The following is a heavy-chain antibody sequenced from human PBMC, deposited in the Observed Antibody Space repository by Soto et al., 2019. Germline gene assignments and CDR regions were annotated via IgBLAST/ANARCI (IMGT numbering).Heavy chain of an antibody. CDR2: IYSGGST. CDR1: GFTVSSNY. V-gene: IGHV3-53*01. J-gene: IGHJ3*02. D-gene: IGHD6-19*01. Sequence: GGSLRLSCAASGFTVSSNYMSWVRQAPGKGLEWVSVIYSGGSTYYADSLKGRFTISRDNSKNTLYLQMNSLRAEDTAVYYCARGYSSVHDAFDIWGQGTMVTVSS. CDR3: ARGYSSVHDAFDI.